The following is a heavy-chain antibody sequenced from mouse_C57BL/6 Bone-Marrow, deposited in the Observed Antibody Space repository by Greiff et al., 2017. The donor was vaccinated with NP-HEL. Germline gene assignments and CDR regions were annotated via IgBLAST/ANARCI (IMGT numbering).Heavy chain of an antibody. J-gene: IGHJ1*03. V-gene: IGHV1-39*01. CDR3: ARFYDGYYRYFDV. Sequence: EVQLQESGPDLVKPGASLKISCTASGFSFSDYNMNWVQQTNGKRLEWIGVISPNFGTTSYNEKFKGTVTLTVDQASSTAYLQLNSLTSEDTAMYYCARFYDGYYRYFDVWGTGTTVTVSS. CDR1: GFSFSDYN. D-gene: IGHD2-3*01. CDR2: ISPNFGTT.